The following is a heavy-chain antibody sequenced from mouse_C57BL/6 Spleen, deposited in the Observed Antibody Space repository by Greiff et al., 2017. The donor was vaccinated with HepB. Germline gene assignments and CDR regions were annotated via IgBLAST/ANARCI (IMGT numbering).Heavy chain of an antibody. CDR2: ISSGGSYT. CDR3: ARGDDYAWFAY. D-gene: IGHD2-4*01. V-gene: IGHV5-6*01. CDR1: GFTFSSYG. Sequence: EVKLVESGGDLVKPGGSLKLSCAASGFTFSSYGMSWVRQTPDKRLEWVATISSGGSYTYYPDSVKGRFTISRDNAKNTLYLQMSSLKSEDTAMYYCARGDDYAWFAYWGQGTLVTVSA. J-gene: IGHJ3*01.